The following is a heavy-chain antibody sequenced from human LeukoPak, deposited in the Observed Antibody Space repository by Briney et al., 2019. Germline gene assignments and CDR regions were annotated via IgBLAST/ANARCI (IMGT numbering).Heavy chain of an antibody. Sequence: GGSLKISFQGSGYSFTSYWIGWVRPTPGKGLGWMGIIYPGDSDTRYSPSFQGQVTISADKSISTAYLQWSSLKASDTAMYYCARLLGPYCSSTSCYEYFDYWGQGTLVTVSS. CDR2: IYPGDSDT. V-gene: IGHV5-51*01. J-gene: IGHJ4*02. CDR3: ARLLGPYCSSTSCYEYFDY. CDR1: GYSFTSYW. D-gene: IGHD2-2*01.